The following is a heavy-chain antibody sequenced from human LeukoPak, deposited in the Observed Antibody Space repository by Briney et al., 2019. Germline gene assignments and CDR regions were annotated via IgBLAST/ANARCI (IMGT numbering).Heavy chain of an antibody. V-gene: IGHV1-2*06. CDR2: INPNSGGT. Sequence: ASVKVSCKASGYTFTGYYMHWVRQAPGQGLEWMGRINPNSGGTNYAQKSQGRVTMTRDTSISTAYMELSRLRSDDTAVYCRGRFDRDRYFDNWGQGTLATVSS. CDR1: GYTFTGYY. J-gene: IGHJ4*02. CDR3: GRFDRDRYFDN. D-gene: IGHD3-22*01.